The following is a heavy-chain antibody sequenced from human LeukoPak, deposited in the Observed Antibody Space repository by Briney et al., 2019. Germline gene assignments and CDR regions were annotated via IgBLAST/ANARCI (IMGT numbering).Heavy chain of an antibody. J-gene: IGHJ4*02. CDR1: GFTFSSYW. D-gene: IGHD2-21*02. V-gene: IGHV3-74*01. CDR3: AKDSGVVVTAIPNY. CDR2: INSDGSFT. Sequence: GGSLRLSCAASGFTFSSYWMHWVRQAPGKGLVWVSRINSDGSFTNYADSVKGRFTISRDNAKNTLYLQMDSLRSEDTAVYYCAKDSGVVVTAIPNYWGQGALVTVSS.